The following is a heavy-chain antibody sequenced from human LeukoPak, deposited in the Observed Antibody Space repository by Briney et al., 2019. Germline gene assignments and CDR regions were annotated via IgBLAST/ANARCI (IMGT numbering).Heavy chain of an antibody. CDR1: GVTFSSYS. CDR3: AKSGYNRFDY. V-gene: IGHV3-21*04. J-gene: IGHJ4*02. D-gene: IGHD5-24*01. Sequence: PGGSLRLSCAASGVTFSSYSMNWVRQAPGKGLEWVSSISSSSTYIHYAYSVKGRFTISRDNSKNTLYLQMNSLRAEDTAVYYCAKSGYNRFDYWGQGTLVTVSS. CDR2: ISSSSTYI.